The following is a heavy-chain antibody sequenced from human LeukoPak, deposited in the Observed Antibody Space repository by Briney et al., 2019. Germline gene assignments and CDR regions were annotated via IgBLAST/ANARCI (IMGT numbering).Heavy chain of an antibody. CDR2: ISGSGGST. J-gene: IGHJ4*02. CDR1: GFTFSSYG. D-gene: IGHD3-10*01. V-gene: IGHV3-23*01. Sequence: PGGSLRLSCAASGFTFSSYGMSWVRQAPGKGLEWVSAISGSGGSTYYADSVKGRFTISRDNSKNTLYLQMNSLRAEDTAVYYCAKEGGNYYGSGSYSYYFDYWGQGTLVTVSS. CDR3: AKEGGNYYGSGSYSYYFDY.